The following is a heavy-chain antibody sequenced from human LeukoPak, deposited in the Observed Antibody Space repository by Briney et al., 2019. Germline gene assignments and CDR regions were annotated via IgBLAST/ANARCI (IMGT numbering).Heavy chain of an antibody. CDR3: ARPRIAAAGTGGFDY. J-gene: IGHJ4*02. Sequence: SETLSLTCTVSGGSISSYYWSWIRQPPGKGLEWIGEINHSGSTNYNPSLKSRVTISVDTSKNQFSLKLSSVTAADTAVYYCARPRIAAAGTGGFDYWGQGTLVTVSS. CDR1: GGSISSYY. CDR2: INHSGST. D-gene: IGHD6-13*01. V-gene: IGHV4-34*01.